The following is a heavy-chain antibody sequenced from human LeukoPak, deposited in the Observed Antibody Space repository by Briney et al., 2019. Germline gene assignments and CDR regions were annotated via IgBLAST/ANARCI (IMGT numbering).Heavy chain of an antibody. Sequence: ASVKVSCKASGYTFTSYGISWVRQAPGQGLEWMGWISAYNGNTNYAQKLQGRVTMTTDTSTSTAYMELRSLRSDDTAVYYCAKALDYYGSGSYPDVGSPFGDYWGQGTLVTVSS. CDR2: ISAYNGNT. CDR1: GYTFTSYG. D-gene: IGHD3-10*01. CDR3: AKALDYYGSGSYPDVGSPFGDY. J-gene: IGHJ4*02. V-gene: IGHV1-18*01.